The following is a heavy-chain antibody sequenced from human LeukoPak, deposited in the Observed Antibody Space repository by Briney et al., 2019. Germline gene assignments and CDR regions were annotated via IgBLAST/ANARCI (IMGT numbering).Heavy chain of an antibody. CDR1: GFTYSHNG. CDR2: IKQDGSEK. CDR3: ARDLYRIVVVPHYFDY. J-gene: IGHJ4*02. D-gene: IGHD3-22*01. Sequence: GGSLRLSCVASGFTYSHNGMHWVRQAPGKGLEWVANIKQDGSEKYYVDSVKGRFTISRDNAKNSLYLQMNSLRAEDTAVYYCARDLYRIVVVPHYFDYWGQGTLVTVSS. V-gene: IGHV3-7*01.